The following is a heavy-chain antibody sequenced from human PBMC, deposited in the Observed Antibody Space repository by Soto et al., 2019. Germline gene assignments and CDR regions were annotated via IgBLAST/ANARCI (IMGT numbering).Heavy chain of an antibody. CDR2: IFPADSDT. J-gene: IGHJ4*02. V-gene: IGHV5-51*01. CDR3: ARRADFDY. Sequence: GESLKIPCKGSGYSFNSDWIAWVRQMPGKGLEWMGIIFPADSDTKYSPSFQGQVTISADRSIGTAYLQWSSLKASDTAIYYCARRADFDYWGQGTLVTVSS. CDR1: GYSFNSDW.